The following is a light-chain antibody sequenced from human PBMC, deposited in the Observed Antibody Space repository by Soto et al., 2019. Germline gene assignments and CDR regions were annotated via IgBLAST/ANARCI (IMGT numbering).Light chain of an antibody. CDR2: RNN. Sequence: QSVLIQPPSASGTPGQRVTISCSGRSSNIGSNYVYWYQQLPGTAPKLLISRNNERPSGVPDRFSGSKSGTSASLAISGLRSEDETDYYCATWDDSLSGWVFGGGTTLTVL. J-gene: IGLJ3*02. V-gene: IGLV1-47*01. CDR3: ATWDDSLSGWV. CDR1: SSNIGSNY.